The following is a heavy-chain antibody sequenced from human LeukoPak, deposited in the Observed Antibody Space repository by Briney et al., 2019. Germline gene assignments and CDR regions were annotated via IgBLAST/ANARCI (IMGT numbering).Heavy chain of an antibody. CDR3: ASGDRTYYYDSSGYYPTGFGD. CDR1: GFTFSSYS. Sequence: PGGSLRLSCAASGFTFSSYSMNWVRQAPGKGLEWVSYISSSSSTIYYADSVKGRFTISRDNAKNSLYLQMNSLRAEDTAVYYCASGDRTYYYDSSGYYPTGFGDWGQGTLVTVSS. J-gene: IGHJ4*02. V-gene: IGHV3-48*04. D-gene: IGHD3-22*01. CDR2: ISSSSSTI.